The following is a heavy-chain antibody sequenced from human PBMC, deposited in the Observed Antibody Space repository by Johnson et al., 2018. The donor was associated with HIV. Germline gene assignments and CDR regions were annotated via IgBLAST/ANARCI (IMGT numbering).Heavy chain of an antibody. J-gene: IGHJ3*01. V-gene: IGHV3-13*01. CDR1: GFTFSSYD. CDR2: FCSAGDT. CDR3: ARGCRDGYTCDVFDV. Sequence: MQLVESGGGVVQPGRSLRLSCAASGFTFSSYDMHWVRQSTGKRLEWVSAFCSAGDTYYPGSVKGPFTISRESAKNSLCLQMHSLRVEDTAVYFCARGCRDGYTCDVFDVWGQGTRVTVSS. D-gene: IGHD5-24*01.